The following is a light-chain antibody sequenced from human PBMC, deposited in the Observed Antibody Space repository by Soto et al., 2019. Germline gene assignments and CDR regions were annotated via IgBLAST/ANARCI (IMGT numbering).Light chain of an antibody. J-gene: IGKJ2*01. V-gene: IGKV3-20*01. CDR3: LQFGISPHT. Sequence: IVLTQTPGTLSLSPGERATLSCSASQSVSSIYLAWFQQKPGQARSLLISAASNRLTGIPDRFSGSGSGTYFTLTISRREPVELAVYYFLQFGISPHTVGRGTKLVI. CDR1: QSVSSIY. CDR2: AAS.